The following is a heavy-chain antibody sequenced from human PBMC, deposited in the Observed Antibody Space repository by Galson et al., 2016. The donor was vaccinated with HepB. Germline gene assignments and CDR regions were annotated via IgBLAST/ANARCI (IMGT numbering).Heavy chain of an antibody. D-gene: IGHD2-15*01. V-gene: IGHV3-48*01. CDR3: AREYCSGGTCYSPGY. Sequence: SLRLSCAVSGPGFKGYGMSWVRPAPGKGLQWVSDIDGEGHTTHHAHSVKGRFTISRDNTKNSLDLPMNSLRAEDTAVYYCAREYCSGGTCYSPGYWGQGTLVTVSS. CDR2: IDGEGHTT. J-gene: IGHJ4*02. CDR1: GPGFKGYG.